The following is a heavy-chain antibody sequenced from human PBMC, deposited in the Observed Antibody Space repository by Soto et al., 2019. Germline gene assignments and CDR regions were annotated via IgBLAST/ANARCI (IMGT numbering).Heavy chain of an antibody. CDR1: GDSISSSNYF. V-gene: IGHV4-39*01. CDR2: IFYSGST. CDR3: ARRYGWLYFDY. Sequence: QLQLQESGPGLVKPWETLSLICTVSGDSISSSNYFWGWIRQPPGKGLEWIGTIFYSGSTYYNPSPKRRVTISVATAKNPFSRKLTSVTAADTARYYCARRYGWLYFDYWGQGSLVTVSS. D-gene: IGHD6-19*01. J-gene: IGHJ4*02.